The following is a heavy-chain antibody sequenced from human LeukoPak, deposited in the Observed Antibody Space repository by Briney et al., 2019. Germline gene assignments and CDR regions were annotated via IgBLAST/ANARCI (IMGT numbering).Heavy chain of an antibody. Sequence: PSETLSLTCTVSGGSFSSSSYYWGWIRQPPGKGLEWIGSIYYSGSTYYNPSLKSRVTISVDTSKNQFSLKLSSVTAADTAVYYCARDFSMIVPFDAFDIWGQGTMVTVSS. J-gene: IGHJ3*02. CDR3: ARDFSMIVPFDAFDI. CDR2: IYYSGST. V-gene: IGHV4-39*07. CDR1: GGSFSSSSYY. D-gene: IGHD3-22*01.